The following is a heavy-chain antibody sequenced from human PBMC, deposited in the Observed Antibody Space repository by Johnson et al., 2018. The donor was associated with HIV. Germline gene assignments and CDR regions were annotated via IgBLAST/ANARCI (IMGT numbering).Heavy chain of an antibody. Sequence: EVHLVESVGGLVKPGGSLRLSCAASGFTFSNAWMSWVRQAPGKGLEWVGRIKSKTDGGTTDYAAPVKGRFTISRDDSKNTLYLQMNSLKTEDTAVYYCTTPSGSYVSSYDAFDIWGQGTMVTVSS. J-gene: IGHJ3*02. V-gene: IGHV3-15*01. CDR2: IKSKTDGGTT. CDR3: TTPSGSYVSSYDAFDI. D-gene: IGHD1-26*01. CDR1: GFTFSNAW.